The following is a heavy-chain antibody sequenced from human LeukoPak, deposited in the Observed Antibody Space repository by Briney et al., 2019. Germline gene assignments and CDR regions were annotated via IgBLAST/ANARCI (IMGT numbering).Heavy chain of an antibody. CDR3: ARSGRTVEMAYYFDY. CDR2: IIPIFGTA. CDR1: GGTFSSYA. Sequence: SVKVSCKASGGTFSSYAISWVRQAPGRELEWMGGIIPIFGTANYAQEFQGRVTITADESTSTAYMELSSLRSEDTAVYYCARSGRTVEMAYYFDYWGQGTLVTVSS. D-gene: IGHD5-24*01. V-gene: IGHV1-69*13. J-gene: IGHJ4*02.